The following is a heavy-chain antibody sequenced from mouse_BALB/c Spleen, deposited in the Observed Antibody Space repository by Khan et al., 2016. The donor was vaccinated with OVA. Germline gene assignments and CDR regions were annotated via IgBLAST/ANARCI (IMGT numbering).Heavy chain of an antibody. D-gene: IGHD4-1*01. CDR1: GFTFNTYA. Sequence: EVQLVESGGGLVQPKGSLKLSCAASGFTFNTYAMNWVRQAPGKGLEWVARIRSKSNNYTTYYAASVKDRFTISRDDSQSMLYLQMNNLKTEDTAMYYCVRPNWEKYWYFDVWGAGTTDSVTS. CDR3: VRPNWEKYWYFDV. J-gene: IGHJ1*01. V-gene: IGHV10-1*02. CDR2: IRSKSNNYTT.